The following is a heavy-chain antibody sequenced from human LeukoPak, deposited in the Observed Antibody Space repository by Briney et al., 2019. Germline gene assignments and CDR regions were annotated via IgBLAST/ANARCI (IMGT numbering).Heavy chain of an antibody. D-gene: IGHD3-3*01. V-gene: IGHV3-49*03. CDR1: GFTFGDDG. CDR3: SRAFWRFGFDF. J-gene: IGHJ4*02. CDR2: IRSKAYGGTT. Sequence: GGSLRLSCTASGFTFGDDGMSWFRQAPGKGLEWIGFIRSKAYGGTTEYAASVKGRFTLSRDDSKSIAYLQMESLKTEDTAVYYGSRAFWRFGFDFWCQGTLVTVSS.